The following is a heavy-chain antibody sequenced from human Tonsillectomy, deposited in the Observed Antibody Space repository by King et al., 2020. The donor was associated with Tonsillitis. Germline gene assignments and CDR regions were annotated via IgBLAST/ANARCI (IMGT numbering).Heavy chain of an antibody. CDR1: VGTFSSYT. V-gene: IGHV1-69*12. CDR2: IIPIFGSP. D-gene: IGHD3-16*01. J-gene: IGHJ4*02. CDR3: AGRLGEIPHY. Sequence: QLVQSGAEVKKPGSSVKVSCKASVGTFSSYTLSWVRQAPGQGLEWMGGIIPIFGSPNYAQRFQGRVTITADESTSTVYMYLSSLRSEDTAVYYCAGRLGEIPHYWGQGSLVTVSS.